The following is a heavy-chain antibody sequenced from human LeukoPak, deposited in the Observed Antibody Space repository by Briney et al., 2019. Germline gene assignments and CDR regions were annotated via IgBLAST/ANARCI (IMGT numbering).Heavy chain of an antibody. Sequence: SQTLSLTCTVSGGSISSGGYYWSWLRQHPGKGLEWIGYIYYSGSTYYNPSLKSRVTISVDTSKNQFSLKLSSVTAADRAVYYCARAQYYYDSSGYYPYYFDYWGQGTLVTVSS. J-gene: IGHJ4*02. CDR1: GGSISSGGYY. CDR2: IYYSGST. CDR3: ARAQYYYDSSGYYPYYFDY. D-gene: IGHD3-22*01. V-gene: IGHV4-31*03.